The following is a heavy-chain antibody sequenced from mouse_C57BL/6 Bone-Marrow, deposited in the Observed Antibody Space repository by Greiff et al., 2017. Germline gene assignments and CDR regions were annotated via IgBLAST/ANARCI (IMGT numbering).Heavy chain of an antibody. CDR3: ARVAYGFYAMDY. D-gene: IGHD2-2*01. Sequence: EVKLVESGGGLVKPGGSLKLSCAASGFTFSSYAMSWVRQTPEKRLEWVATISDGGSYTYYPDNVKGRFTISRANAKNNLYLQMSHLKSEDTAMYYCARVAYGFYAMDYWGQGTSVTVSS. CDR2: ISDGGSYT. CDR1: GFTFSSYA. V-gene: IGHV5-4*03. J-gene: IGHJ4*01.